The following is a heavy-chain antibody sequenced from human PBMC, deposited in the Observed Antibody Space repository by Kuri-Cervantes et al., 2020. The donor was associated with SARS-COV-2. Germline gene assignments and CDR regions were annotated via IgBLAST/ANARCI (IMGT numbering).Heavy chain of an antibody. CDR2: IIPIVGVP. J-gene: IGHJ4*02. CDR3: ARETSRTSGTGYYFDY. CDR1: GGSFSSYA. Sequence: SVKVSCKTSGGSFSSYAISWVRQAPGLGLEWMGRIIPIVGVPNYAQNFQGRVTITADTSTSTAYVELSSLRSEDTAVYHCARETSRTSGTGYYFDYWGQGTLVTVSS. D-gene: IGHD6-19*01. V-gene: IGHV1-69*04.